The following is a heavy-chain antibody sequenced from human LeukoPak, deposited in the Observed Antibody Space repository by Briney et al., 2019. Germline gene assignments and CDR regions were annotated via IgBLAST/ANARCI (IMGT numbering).Heavy chain of an antibody. CDR3: ARGRIAAAGTPSDY. V-gene: IGHV4-34*01. J-gene: IGHJ4*02. D-gene: IGHD6-13*01. CDR1: GGSFSGYY. Sequence: SETLSLTCAVYGGSFSGYYWSWIRQPPGKGLEWIGEINHTGSTNYNPSLKSRVTISVDTSKNQFSLKLNSVTAADTAVYYCARGRIAAAGTPSDYWGQGTLVTVSS. CDR2: INHTGST.